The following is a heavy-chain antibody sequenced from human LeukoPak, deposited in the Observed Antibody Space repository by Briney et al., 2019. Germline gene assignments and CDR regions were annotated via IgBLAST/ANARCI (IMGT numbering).Heavy chain of an antibody. CDR1: GGSFSGYY. CDR2: INHSGST. D-gene: IGHD3-3*01. Sequence: ASETLSLTCAVYGGSFSGYYWSWIRQPPGKGLEWIGEINHSGSTNYNPSLKSRLTISVDTSKNQFSLKLRYVTAADTAVYYCARSGFLEWLQHYYYMDVWGKGTTVTVSS. V-gene: IGHV4-34*01. CDR3: ARSGFLEWLQHYYYMDV. J-gene: IGHJ6*03.